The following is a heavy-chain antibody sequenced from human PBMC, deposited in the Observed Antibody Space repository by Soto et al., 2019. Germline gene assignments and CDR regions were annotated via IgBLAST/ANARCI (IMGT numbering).Heavy chain of an antibody. Sequence: EVQLLESGGGLVQPGGSLRLSCAASGFTFSSYAMRWVRQAPVKGLEWVSAIRGSGDSTYYADSVKGRFPTSRDNSKNTLYLQMPSLRAEDTAVYYCARRGSGSYYDYWCQGTLVTVSS. CDR2: IRGSGDST. J-gene: IGHJ4*02. CDR3: ARRGSGSYYDY. CDR1: GFTFSSYA. V-gene: IGHV3-23*01. D-gene: IGHD1-26*01.